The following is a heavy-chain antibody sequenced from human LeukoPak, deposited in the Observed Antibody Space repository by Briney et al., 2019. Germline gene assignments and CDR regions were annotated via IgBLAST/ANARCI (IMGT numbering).Heavy chain of an antibody. V-gene: IGHV1-8*01. CDR3: ARRGDGYPSDWFDP. CDR1: GYSFSSHD. Sequence: ASVKVSCKASGYSFSSHDINWVRQATGQGLEWMGWMNPKSGNTDHAQKFQGRVTMSRNTSISVAYLELSSLKASDTAMYYCARRGDGYPSDWFDPWGQGTLVTVSS. CDR2: MNPKSGNT. J-gene: IGHJ5*02. D-gene: IGHD5-24*01.